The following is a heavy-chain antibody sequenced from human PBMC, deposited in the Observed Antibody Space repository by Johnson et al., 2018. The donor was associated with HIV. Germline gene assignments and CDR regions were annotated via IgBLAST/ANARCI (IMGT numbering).Heavy chain of an antibody. CDR1: GFTFSSYG. V-gene: IGHV3-33*01. CDR2: IWYDGSNK. D-gene: IGHD5-24*01. J-gene: IGHJ3*02. Sequence: QVQLVESGGGVVQPGRSLRLSCAASGFTFSSYGMHWVRQAPGKGLEWVAVIWYDGSNKYYADSGKGRFTISRDNSKNTLYLQMNSLRAEDTAVYYCASGYNDAFDIWGQGTMVTVSS. CDR3: ASGYNDAFDI.